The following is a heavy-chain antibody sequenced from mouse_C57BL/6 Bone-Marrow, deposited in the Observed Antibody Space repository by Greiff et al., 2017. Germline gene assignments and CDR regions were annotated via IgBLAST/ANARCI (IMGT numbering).Heavy chain of an antibody. Sequence: VQLQESGAELVMPGASVKLSCKASGYTFTSYWMHWVKQRPGQGLEWIGEIDPSDSYTNYNQKFKGKSTLTVDKSSSTAYMQLSSLTSEDSAVYYCARERTAQAFAYWGQGTLVTVSA. V-gene: IGHV1-69*01. D-gene: IGHD3-2*02. CDR3: ARERTAQAFAY. J-gene: IGHJ3*01. CDR2: IDPSDSYT. CDR1: GYTFTSYW.